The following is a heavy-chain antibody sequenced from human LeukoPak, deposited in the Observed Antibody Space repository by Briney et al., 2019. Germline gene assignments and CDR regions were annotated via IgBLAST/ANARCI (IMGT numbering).Heavy chain of an antibody. Sequence: PSETLSLTCTVSGGSISSTTYCWSWIRQHPGKGLEWIGYIYYSGSTYYNPSLKSRVTISVDTSKNQFSLKLSSVTAADTAVYYCARDRSGYYPNWGQGTLVTVSS. J-gene: IGHJ4*02. CDR1: GGSISSTTYC. D-gene: IGHD3-22*01. CDR3: ARDRSGYYPN. CDR2: IYYSGST. V-gene: IGHV4-31*03.